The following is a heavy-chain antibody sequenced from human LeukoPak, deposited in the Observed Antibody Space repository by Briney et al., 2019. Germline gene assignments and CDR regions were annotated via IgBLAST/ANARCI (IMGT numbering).Heavy chain of an antibody. V-gene: IGHV3-23*01. Sequence: PGGSLRLSCAASGFTFSSYAMSWVRQAPGKGLEWVSAISGSGGSTYYADSVKGRFTISRDNSKNTLYLQMNSLRAEDTAVYYCARPYCSSTSCYNFRASYFGYWGQGTLVTVSS. CDR3: ARPYCSSTSCYNFRASYFGY. J-gene: IGHJ4*02. D-gene: IGHD2-2*02. CDR2: ISGSGGST. CDR1: GFTFSSYA.